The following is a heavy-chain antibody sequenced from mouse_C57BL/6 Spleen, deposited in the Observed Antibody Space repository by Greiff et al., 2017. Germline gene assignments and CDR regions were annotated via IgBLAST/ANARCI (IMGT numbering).Heavy chain of an antibody. CDR3: ARGAGYYPPWYFDV. CDR2: INYDGSST. D-gene: IGHD2-3*01. J-gene: IGHJ1*03. CDR1: GFTFSDYY. Sequence: EVKLMESEGGLVQPGSSMKLSCTASGFTFSDYYMAWVRQVPEKGLEWVANINYDGSSTYYLDSLKSRFIISRDNAKNILYLQMSSLKSEDTATYYCARGAGYYPPWYFDVWGTGTTVTVSS. V-gene: IGHV5-16*01.